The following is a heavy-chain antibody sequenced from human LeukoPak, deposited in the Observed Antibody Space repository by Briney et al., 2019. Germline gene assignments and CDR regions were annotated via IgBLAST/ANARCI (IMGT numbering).Heavy chain of an antibody. CDR3: AREPPRKPGDYFDY. D-gene: IGHD3-10*01. Sequence: ASVKVSCKASGYTFTSYGISWVRQAPRQGLEWMGWISAYNGNTNYTQKLQGRVTMTTDTSTSTSYMELRSLRSDDTAVYYCAREPPRKPGDYFDYWGQGTLVTVSS. J-gene: IGHJ4*02. CDR2: ISAYNGNT. V-gene: IGHV1-18*01. CDR1: GYTFTSYG.